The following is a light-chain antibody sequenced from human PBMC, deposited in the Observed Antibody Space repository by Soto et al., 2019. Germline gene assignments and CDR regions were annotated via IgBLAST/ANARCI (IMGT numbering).Light chain of an antibody. CDR1: SSDVGGYNY. CDR3: TSYTGSSTLV. J-gene: IGLJ2*01. CDR2: EVS. V-gene: IGLV2-14*01. Sequence: QSVLTEPVSVSGFLGQSITISCTGTSSDVGGYNYVSWFQQHPGKVPRLIIFEVSNRPSGVSNRFSGSKSGNTASLTISGLQAEDEADYYCTSYTGSSTLVFGAGTKVTVL.